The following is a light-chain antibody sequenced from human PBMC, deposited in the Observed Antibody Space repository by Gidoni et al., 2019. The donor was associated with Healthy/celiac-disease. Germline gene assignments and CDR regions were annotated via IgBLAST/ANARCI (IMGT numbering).Light chain of an antibody. CDR1: QSVLYSSNNKNY. Sequence: DIVMTQSPDSLAVSLGERATINCKSSQSVLYSSNNKNYLAWYQQKPGQPPKLLIYWASTRESGVPDRFSGSGSGTDFTLTISSLQAEDVAVYYCQQYYSTPSQTCGQGTKVEIK. CDR2: WAS. V-gene: IGKV4-1*01. J-gene: IGKJ1*01. CDR3: QQYYSTPSQT.